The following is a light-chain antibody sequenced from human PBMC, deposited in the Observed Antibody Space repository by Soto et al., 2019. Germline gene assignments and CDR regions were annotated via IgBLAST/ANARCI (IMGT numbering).Light chain of an antibody. CDR3: AAWDDSLSGVV. CDR2: RNN. V-gene: IGLV1-47*01. Sequence: QSVLTQPPSASGTPGQRVTISCSGSSSNIGSNLIYWYQQLPGTAPKLLIYRNNERPSGVPDRFSGSKSGTSASLAIGGLRSEDEADYHCAAWDDSLSGVVFGGGTKPTAL. CDR1: SSNIGSNL. J-gene: IGLJ2*01.